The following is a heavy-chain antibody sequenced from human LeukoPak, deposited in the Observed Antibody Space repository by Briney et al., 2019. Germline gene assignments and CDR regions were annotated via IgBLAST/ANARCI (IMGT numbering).Heavy chain of an antibody. Sequence: GGSLRLSCAASGFTVSSNYMSWVRQPAGKGLEGVSVLYSGGATFYADSVKGRFTISRDTSKNTLYLQMNDLRADDAAVYYCTKLKGWYGEGFFDYWGQGTLVTVSS. D-gene: IGHD6-19*01. CDR1: GFTVSSNY. J-gene: IGHJ4*02. V-gene: IGHV3-53*01. CDR3: TKLKGWYGEGFFDY. CDR2: LYSGGAT.